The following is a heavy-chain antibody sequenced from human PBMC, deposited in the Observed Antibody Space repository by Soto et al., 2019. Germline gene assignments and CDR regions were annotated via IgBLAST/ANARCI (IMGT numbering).Heavy chain of an antibody. CDR2: ISGAGS. D-gene: IGHD3-22*01. CDR1: GFTFSDYY. Sequence: PWGSLRLSCAASGFTFSDYYMSWMRQAPGKGLEWIAYISGAGSNYADSVQGRFTISRDNTKNSLYLHMNSLRDEDTTVYYCARSRKPSYYSGPYFDFWGQGALVTAPQ. V-gene: IGHV3-11*01. J-gene: IGHJ4*02. CDR3: ARSRKPSYYSGPYFDF.